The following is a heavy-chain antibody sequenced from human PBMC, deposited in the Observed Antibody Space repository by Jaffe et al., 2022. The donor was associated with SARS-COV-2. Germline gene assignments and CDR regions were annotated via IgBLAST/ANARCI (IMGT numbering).Heavy chain of an antibody. Sequence: EVQLLESGGGLVQPGGSLRLSCAASGFTFSSYAMSWVRQAPGKGLEWVSGISGSGGSTYYADSVRGRFTISRDNSKNTLYLQMNSLRVEDTAVYFCAKGLRSPYGPFDPWGQGTLVTVSS. CDR1: GFTFSSYA. CDR2: ISGSGGST. D-gene: IGHD2-21*01. CDR3: AKGLRSPYGPFDP. V-gene: IGHV3-23*01. J-gene: IGHJ5*02.